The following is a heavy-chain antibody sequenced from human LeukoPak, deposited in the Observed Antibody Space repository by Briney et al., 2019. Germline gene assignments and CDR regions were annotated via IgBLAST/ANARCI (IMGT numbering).Heavy chain of an antibody. CDR3: ARGGEYFDSNDYIKTFDY. Sequence: ASVKVSCKASGYTFTSYYMHWVRQAPGQGLEWMGIINPSDGSTNYAQRFQGRVTMTRDTSTSTVYMELSSLRSEDTGVYYCARGGEYFDSNDYIKTFDYWGQGTLVTVSS. V-gene: IGHV1-46*01. D-gene: IGHD3-22*01. J-gene: IGHJ4*02. CDR1: GYTFTSYY. CDR2: INPSDGST.